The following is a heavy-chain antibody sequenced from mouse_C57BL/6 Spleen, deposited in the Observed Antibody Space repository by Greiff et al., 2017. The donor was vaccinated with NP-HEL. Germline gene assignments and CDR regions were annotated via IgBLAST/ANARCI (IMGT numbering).Heavy chain of an antibody. J-gene: IGHJ1*03. V-gene: IGHV5-4*03. Sequence: EVKLVESGGGLVKPGGSLKLSCAASGFTFSSYAMSWVRQTPEKRLEWVATISDGGSYTYYPDNVKGRFTISRDNAKNNLYLQMSHLKSEDTAMYYCARRRPGYFDVWGTGTTVTVSS. CDR3: ARRRPGYFDV. CDR2: ISDGGSYT. CDR1: GFTFSSYA.